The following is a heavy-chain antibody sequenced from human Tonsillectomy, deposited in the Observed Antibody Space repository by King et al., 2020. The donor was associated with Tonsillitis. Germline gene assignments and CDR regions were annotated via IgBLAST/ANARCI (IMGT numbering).Heavy chain of an antibody. V-gene: IGHV3-74*01. Sequence: VQLVESGGGLVQPGGSLRLSCAASGFTFSGYWMHWVRQAPGKGLVWVSRINTDGNSTTYADSVKGRFTISRDNAKNTLYLQMNGLRAEDTAVYYCARDGYSRSFDYWGQGTLVTVSS. CDR1: GFTFSGYW. J-gene: IGHJ4*02. CDR3: ARDGYSRSFDY. D-gene: IGHD4-11*01. CDR2: INTDGNST.